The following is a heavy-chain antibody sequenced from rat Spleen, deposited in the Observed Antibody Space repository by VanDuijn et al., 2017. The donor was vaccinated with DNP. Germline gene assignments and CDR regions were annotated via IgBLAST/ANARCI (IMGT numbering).Heavy chain of an antibody. J-gene: IGHJ3*01. V-gene: IGHV5-17*01. CDR2: IIYDGSST. CDR1: GFTFSDYA. CDR3: ARGTMMVVTPFAY. D-gene: IGHD1-12*02. Sequence: EVQLVESDGGLVQPGRSLKLSCAASGFTFSDYAMAWVRQAPKKGLEWVTTIIYDGSSTYYRDSVKGRFTISRDNAESSLYLQMDSLRSEDTATYYCARGTMMVVTPFAYWGQGTPVTVSS.